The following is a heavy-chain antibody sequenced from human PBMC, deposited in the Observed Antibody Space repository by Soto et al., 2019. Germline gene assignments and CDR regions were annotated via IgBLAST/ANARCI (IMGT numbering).Heavy chain of an antibody. CDR3: ARELILDEQRVPWFAP. D-gene: IGHD3-16*01. V-gene: IGHV1-18*01. Sequence: QVQLVQSGAEVKKPGASVKVSCKASGYTFTSYVISWVRQAPGQGLEWMGWISAYNGNTNYAQKLQGRVTLTTDTSTRPAYMELRSMRSDDTAVYYCARELILDEQRVPWFAPWGQGTLVTVSS. J-gene: IGHJ5*02. CDR1: GYTFTSYV. CDR2: ISAYNGNT.